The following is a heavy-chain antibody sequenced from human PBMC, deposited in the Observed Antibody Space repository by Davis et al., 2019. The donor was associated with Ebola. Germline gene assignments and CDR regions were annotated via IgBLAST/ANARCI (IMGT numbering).Heavy chain of an antibody. CDR3: AKEFRSYLGYFDF. Sequence: GESLKISCAVSGFTFSSYGMHWVRQAPGKGLEWVAVISYDGSNKYYADSVKGRFTISRDNSKNTLYLQMNSLRAEDTAVYYCAKEFRSYLGYFDFWGQGTLVTVSS. CDR1: GFTFSSYG. V-gene: IGHV3-30*18. D-gene: IGHD1-26*01. J-gene: IGHJ4*02. CDR2: ISYDGSNK.